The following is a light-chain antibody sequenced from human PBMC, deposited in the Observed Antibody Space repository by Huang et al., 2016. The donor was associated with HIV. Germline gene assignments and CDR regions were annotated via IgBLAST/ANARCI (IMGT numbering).Light chain of an antibody. CDR3: QQRSSWPPRT. CDR2: DAS. Sequence: EIVLTQSPDTLSLSPGERATLACRASQSIGKYLAWYQQKSGQAPTLLVYDASNRATGIPARFRGSGSETDFILTISSLEPEDCAVYYCQQRSSWPPRTFGGGTRVEIK. V-gene: IGKV3-11*01. CDR1: QSIGKY. J-gene: IGKJ4*01.